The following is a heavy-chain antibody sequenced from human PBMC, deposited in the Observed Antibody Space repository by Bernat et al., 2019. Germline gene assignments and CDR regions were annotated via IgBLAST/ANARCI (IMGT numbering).Heavy chain of an antibody. Sequence: QLQLQESGSGLVKPSQTLSLTCTVSGGSISSDYYSWNWIRQPPGQGLEWIGYIYHSGGTYYSPSLKGRVIISIDRSKNQFSLKLTSVTAADTAVYYCARGMCSGGSCGYPVDFFDIWGQGTMVTVSS. V-gene: IGHV4-30-2*01. J-gene: IGHJ3*02. D-gene: IGHD2-15*01. CDR3: ARGMCSGGSCGYPVDFFDI. CDR2: IYHSGGT. CDR1: GGSISSDYYS.